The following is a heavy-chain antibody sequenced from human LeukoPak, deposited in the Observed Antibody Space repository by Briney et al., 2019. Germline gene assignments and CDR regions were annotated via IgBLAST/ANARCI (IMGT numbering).Heavy chain of an antibody. D-gene: IGHD3-22*01. CDR2: ISGDGGAT. CDR3: AKEDVDYDSSGPTRSNSGMDV. CDR1: VFTLRELS. J-gene: IGHJ6*02. V-gene: IGHV3-23*01. Sequence: GGSLRLSCAASVFTLRELSMLWLRQAPGKGLEWVSLISGDGGATHYADSVKGRFTISRDNSKNTLYLQMNSLRAEDTAVYYCAKEDVDYDSSGPTRSNSGMDVWRQGTTVTVSS.